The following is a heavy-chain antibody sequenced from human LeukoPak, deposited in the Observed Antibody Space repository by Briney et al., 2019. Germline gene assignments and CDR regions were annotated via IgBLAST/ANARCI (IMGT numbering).Heavy chain of an antibody. CDR2: IYHSGST. Sequence: SETLSLTCAVSGYSISSGYYGGWIRQPPGKGLEWIGNIYHSGSTSYHPSLKSRVTISVESSKNLFSLKLSSVTAADTAVYYCARHAVGYYYDRSGYCSAFDIWGQGTMVTVSS. J-gene: IGHJ3*02. CDR1: GYSISSGYY. D-gene: IGHD3-22*01. V-gene: IGHV4-38-2*01. CDR3: ARHAVGYYYDRSGYCSAFDI.